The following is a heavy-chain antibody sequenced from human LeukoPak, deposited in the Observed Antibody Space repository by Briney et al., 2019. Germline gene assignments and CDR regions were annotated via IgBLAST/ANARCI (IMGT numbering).Heavy chain of an antibody. D-gene: IGHD1-26*01. CDR3: ARVQWELRTNDY. Sequence: PGGSLRLSCAASGFTFRNYGIHWVRQAPGKGLEWVAFIQYDGGLFYADSVRGRFTISRDNSKNTIYLQMNSLRAEDTAVYYCARVQWELRTNDYWGQGILVTVSS. CDR2: IQYDGGL. CDR1: GFTFRNYG. V-gene: IGHV3-30*02. J-gene: IGHJ4*02.